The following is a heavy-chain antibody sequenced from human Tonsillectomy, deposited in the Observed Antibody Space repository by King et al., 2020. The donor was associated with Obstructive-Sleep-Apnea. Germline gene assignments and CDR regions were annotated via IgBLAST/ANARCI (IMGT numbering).Heavy chain of an antibody. CDR1: GFTFEDYA. D-gene: IGHD3-10*01. CDR3: AKDIGSGSYYNLPDY. Sequence: VQLVESGGGLVQPGRSLRLSCASSGFTFEDYAMHGVRQAPGKGLDWVSGISWNSGSIGYADFVKGRFTISRDNAKTSRYLQMNSLRAEDTALYYCAKDIGSGSYYNLPDYWGQGTLVTVSS. V-gene: IGHV3-9*01. J-gene: IGHJ4*02. CDR2: ISWNSGSI.